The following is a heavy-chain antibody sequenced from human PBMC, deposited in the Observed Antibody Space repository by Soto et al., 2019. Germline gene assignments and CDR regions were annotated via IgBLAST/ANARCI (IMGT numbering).Heavy chain of an antibody. Sequence: ASVKVSCKASGYTFTGYYMHWVRQAPGQGLEWMGWINPNSGGTNYAQKFQGWVTMTRDTSISTAYMELSRLRSDDTAVYYCATAETQNLGLDAFDMWGQGRMGTVSS. CDR3: ATAETQNLGLDAFDM. CDR2: INPNSGGT. CDR1: GYTFTGYY. J-gene: IGHJ3*02. D-gene: IGHD3-16*01. V-gene: IGHV1-2*04.